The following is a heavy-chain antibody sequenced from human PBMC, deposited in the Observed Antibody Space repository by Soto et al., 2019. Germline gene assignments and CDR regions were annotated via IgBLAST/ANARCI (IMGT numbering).Heavy chain of an antibody. Sequence: SETLSLTCAVSGFFISSGNYWGWLRKPPGKGLEWIGSIFHGGNTYYNPSLKSRVTISVDMSKNQFSLKLNSVTAADTAVYYCARARWYDAFDVWGQGTVVTVSS. CDR1: GFFISSGNY. J-gene: IGHJ3*01. D-gene: IGHD2-15*01. CDR3: ARARWYDAFDV. V-gene: IGHV4-38-2*01. CDR2: IFHGGNT.